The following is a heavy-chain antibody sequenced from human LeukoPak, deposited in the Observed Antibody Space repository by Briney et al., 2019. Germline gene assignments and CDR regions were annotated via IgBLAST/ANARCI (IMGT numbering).Heavy chain of an antibody. CDR2: IYYSGST. CDR3: ARGTGSSGWNDY. CDR1: GGSISSSSYY. D-gene: IGHD6-19*01. Sequence: SETLSLTCTVSGGSISSSSYYWGWIRQPPGKGLEWIGSIYYSGSTYYNPSLKSRVTISVDTSKNQFSLKLSSVTAADTAVYYCARGTGSSGWNDYWGQGTLVTVSS. J-gene: IGHJ4*02. V-gene: IGHV4-39*07.